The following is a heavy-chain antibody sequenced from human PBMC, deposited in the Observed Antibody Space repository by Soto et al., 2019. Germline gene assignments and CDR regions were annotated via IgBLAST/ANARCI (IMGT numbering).Heavy chain of an antibody. CDR1: GGSISSYY. CDR3: ASSPTGGSLYYYMDV. V-gene: IGHV4-59*01. CDR2: IYYSGST. J-gene: IGHJ6*03. Sequence: SETLSLTCTISGGSISSYYWSWIRQPPGKGLEWIGYIYYSGSTNYNPSLKSRVTVSVDTSKNQFSLKLSSVTAADTAVYYCASSPTGGSLYYYMDVWGKGTTVTVSS.